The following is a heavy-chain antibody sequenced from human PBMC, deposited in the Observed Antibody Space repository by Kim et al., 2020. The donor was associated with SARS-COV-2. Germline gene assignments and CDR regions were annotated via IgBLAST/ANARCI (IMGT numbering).Heavy chain of an antibody. CDR1: GFTFSSYS. CDR3: ARDQLAAAGGSVPGGGY. V-gene: IGHV3-21*01. J-gene: IGHJ4*02. CDR2: ISSSSSYI. Sequence: GGSLRLSCAASGFTFSSYSMNWVRQAPGKGLEWVSSISSSSSYIYYADSVKGRFTISRDNAKNSLYLQMNSLRAEDTAVYYCARDQLAAAGGSVPGGGYWGQGTLVTVSS. D-gene: IGHD6-13*01.